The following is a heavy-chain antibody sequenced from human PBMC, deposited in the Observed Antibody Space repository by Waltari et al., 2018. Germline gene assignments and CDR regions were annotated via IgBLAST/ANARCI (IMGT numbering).Heavy chain of an antibody. CDR1: GYTFTGYY. J-gene: IGHJ4*02. CDR2: INPNSGGT. D-gene: IGHD3-3*01. V-gene: IGHV1-2*02. Sequence: QVQLVQSGAEVKKPGASVKVSCKASGYTFTGYYMHWVRQAPGQGLEWMGWINPNSGGTNYAQKFQGRVTMTRDTSISTAYMELSRLRSDDTAVYYCARDSVLRFLEWLLTYWGQGTLVTVSS. CDR3: ARDSVLRFLEWLLTY.